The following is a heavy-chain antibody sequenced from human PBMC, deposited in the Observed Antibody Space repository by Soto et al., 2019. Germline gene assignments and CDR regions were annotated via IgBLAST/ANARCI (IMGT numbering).Heavy chain of an antibody. CDR1: GCSFTSLD. V-gene: IGHV1-8*01. CDR3: ARGVTAGVDY. CDR2: MQPSSGRT. J-gene: IGHJ4*02. D-gene: IGHD1-26*01. Sequence: XSVKVSCNGSGCSFTSLDINWVRQTTGQGLEWMGWMQPSSGRTGYAQKFQGRVTMTRDTSINTAYMELSSLTSDDTAFYYCARGVTAGVDYWGQGTLVTVSS.